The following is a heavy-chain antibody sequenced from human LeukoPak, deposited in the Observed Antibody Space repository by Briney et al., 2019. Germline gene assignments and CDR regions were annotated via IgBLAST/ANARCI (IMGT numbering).Heavy chain of an antibody. CDR1: GGSFSGYY. CDR2: INHSGST. D-gene: IGHD5-18*01. CDR3: ARAGGYSYGYDY. Sequence: PSETLSLTCAVYGGSFSGYYWSWIRQPPGKGLEWIGEINHSGSTNYNPSLKSRVTISVDTSKNQFSLKLSSVPAADTAVYYCARAGGYSYGYDYWGQGTLVTVSS. V-gene: IGHV4-34*01. J-gene: IGHJ4*02.